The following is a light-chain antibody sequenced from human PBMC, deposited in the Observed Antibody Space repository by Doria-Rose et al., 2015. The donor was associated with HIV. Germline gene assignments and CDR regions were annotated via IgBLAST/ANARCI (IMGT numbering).Light chain of an antibody. CDR3: QQYNSYLS. J-gene: IGKJ2*01. Sequence: QVTPSPSTLSASVGDRVTITCRASQSISGWLAWYQQKPGKAPNLLIYKASSLESGVPSRFSGSGSGTEFTLTISSLQPDDFATYYCQQYNSYLSFGQGTKLEIK. V-gene: IGKV1-5*03. CDR2: KAS. CDR1: QSISGW.